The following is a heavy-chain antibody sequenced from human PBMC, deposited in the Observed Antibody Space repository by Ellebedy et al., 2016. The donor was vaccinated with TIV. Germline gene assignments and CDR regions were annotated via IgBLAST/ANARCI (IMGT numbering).Heavy chain of an antibody. Sequence: SLKISCAASGFTFSSYGMHWVRQAPGKGLEWVAIILNDGNDKYYADSVKGRFTISRDNSKNTVYLQMNSLRAEDTAVYYCARGNRTFNPWGQGTLVTVSS. CDR2: ILNDGNDK. CDR3: ARGNRTFNP. D-gene: IGHD1-14*01. V-gene: IGHV3-33*05. CDR1: GFTFSSYG. J-gene: IGHJ5*02.